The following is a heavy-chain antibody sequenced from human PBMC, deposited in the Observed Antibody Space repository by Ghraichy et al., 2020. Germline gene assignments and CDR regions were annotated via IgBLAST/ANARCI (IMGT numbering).Heavy chain of an antibody. J-gene: IGHJ4*02. D-gene: IGHD3-16*02. CDR1: GYTFTGYY. CDR2: INPNSGGT. CDR3: ARGLKDYVWGSYRPIDY. Sequence: ASVKVSCKASGYTFTGYYMHWVRQAPGQGLEWMGWINPNSGGTNYAQKFQGRVTMTRDTSISTAYMELSRLRSDDTAVYYCARGLKDYVWGSYRPIDYWGQGTLVTVSS. V-gene: IGHV1-2*02.